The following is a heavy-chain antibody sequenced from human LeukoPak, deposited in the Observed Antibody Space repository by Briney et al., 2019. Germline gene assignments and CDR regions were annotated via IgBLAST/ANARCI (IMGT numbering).Heavy chain of an antibody. Sequence: GASVKVSCKASGYTFTSYGIRWVRQAPGQGLEWMGWISAYNGNTNYAQKLQGRVTMTTDTSTSTAYMELRSLRSEDTAVYYCAMQAPRVGAEGYYYYYYMDVWGKGTTVTVSS. D-gene: IGHD1-26*01. J-gene: IGHJ6*03. CDR3: AMQAPRVGAEGYYYYYYMDV. V-gene: IGHV1-18*01. CDR1: GYTFTSYG. CDR2: ISAYNGNT.